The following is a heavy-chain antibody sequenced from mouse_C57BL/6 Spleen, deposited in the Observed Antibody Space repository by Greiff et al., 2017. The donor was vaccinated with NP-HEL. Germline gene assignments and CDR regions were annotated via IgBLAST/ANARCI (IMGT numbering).Heavy chain of an antibody. D-gene: IGHD1-1*01. CDR2: IYPGSGST. V-gene: IGHV1-55*01. CDR1: GYTFTSYW. CDR3: ARRDNYYGSSFAY. Sequence: VQLQQPGAELVKPGASVKMSCKASGYTFTSYWITWVKQRPGQGLEWIGDIYPGSGSTNYNEKFKSKATLTVDTSSSTAYMQLSSLTSEDSAVYYCARRDNYYGSSFAYWGQGTLVTVSA. J-gene: IGHJ3*01.